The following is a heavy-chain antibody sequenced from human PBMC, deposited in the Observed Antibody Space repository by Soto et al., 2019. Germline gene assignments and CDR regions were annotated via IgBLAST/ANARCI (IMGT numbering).Heavy chain of an antibody. CDR3: AKGLMAYASYYYGMDV. Sequence: PGGSLRLSCAASGFTFSSYAMSWVRQAPGKGLEWVSAISGSGGSTYYADSVKGRFTISRDNSKNTLYLQMNSLRAEDTAVYYCAKGLMAYASYYYGMDVWGQGTTVTVSS. V-gene: IGHV3-23*01. D-gene: IGHD2-8*01. J-gene: IGHJ6*02. CDR2: ISGSGGST. CDR1: GFTFSSYA.